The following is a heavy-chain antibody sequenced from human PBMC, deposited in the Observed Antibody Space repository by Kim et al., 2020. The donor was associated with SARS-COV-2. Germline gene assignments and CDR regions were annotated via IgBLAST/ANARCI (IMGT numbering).Heavy chain of an antibody. D-gene: IGHD3-9*01. J-gene: IGHJ6*02. Sequence: GGSLRLSCAASGFTVSSNYMSWVRQAPGKGLEWVSVIYSGGSTYYADSVKGRFTISRDNSKNMLYLQMNSLRAEDTAVYYCARDLVTMGMDVWGQWTTVTVSS. V-gene: IGHV3-53*01. CDR3: ARDLVTMGMDV. CDR2: IYSGGST. CDR1: GFTVSSNY.